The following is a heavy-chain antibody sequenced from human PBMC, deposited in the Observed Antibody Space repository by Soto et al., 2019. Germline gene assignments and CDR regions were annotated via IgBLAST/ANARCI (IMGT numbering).Heavy chain of an antibody. J-gene: IGHJ4*02. Sequence: QVQLVQSGAEVKKPGSSVKVSCKASGGTFSSNTISWVRQAPGQGLEWMGRIIPNLGIADYAQKFQGRVTINADKSTSTGYMELSSLRSEDTAVYYCASNTDSSGYYDWGQGTQVTVSS. CDR1: GGTFSSNT. V-gene: IGHV1-69*02. D-gene: IGHD3-22*01. CDR2: IIPNLGIA. CDR3: ASNTDSSGYYD.